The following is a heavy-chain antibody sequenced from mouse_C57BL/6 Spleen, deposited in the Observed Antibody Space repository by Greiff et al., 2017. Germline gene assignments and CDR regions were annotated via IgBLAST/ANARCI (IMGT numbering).Heavy chain of an antibody. D-gene: IGHD1-1*01. J-gene: IGHJ1*03. CDR1: GFNIKDYY. V-gene: IGHV14-1*01. CDR2: IDPEDGET. CDR3: TTGYYGSSGYFDV. Sequence: VQLQQSGAELVRPGASVKLSCTASGFNIKDYYMHWVKQRPEQGLEWIGRIDPEDGETEYAPKFQGKATMTADTSSNTAYLQLSSLTSEDTAVYYCTTGYYGSSGYFDVWGTGTTVTVSS.